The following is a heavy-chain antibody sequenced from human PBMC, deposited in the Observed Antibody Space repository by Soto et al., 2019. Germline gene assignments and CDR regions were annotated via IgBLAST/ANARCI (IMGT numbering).Heavy chain of an antibody. D-gene: IGHD3-3*01. CDR2: IYYSGST. V-gene: IGHV4-31*03. CDR3: ARDQVVIIPTYYYYGMDV. J-gene: IGHJ6*02. CDR1: GGSISSGGYY. Sequence: SETLSLTCTVSGGSISSGGYYWSWIRQHPGKGLEWIGYIYYSGSTYNNPSLKSRVTISVDTSKNQFSLKLSSVTAADTAVYYCARDQVVIIPTYYYYGMDVWGQGTTVTVSS.